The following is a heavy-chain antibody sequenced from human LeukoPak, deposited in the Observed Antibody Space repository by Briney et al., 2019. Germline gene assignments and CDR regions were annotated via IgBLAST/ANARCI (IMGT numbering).Heavy chain of an antibody. Sequence: LPGGSLRLSCAASGFTFSSYAMHWVRQAPGKGLEWVAVISYDGSNKYYADSVKGRFTISRDNSKNTLYLQMNSLRAEDTAVYYCARDRGLRNDAFDIWGQGTMVTVSS. D-gene: IGHD4-17*01. CDR2: ISYDGSNK. CDR1: GFTFSSYA. CDR3: ARDRGLRNDAFDI. J-gene: IGHJ3*02. V-gene: IGHV3-30*04.